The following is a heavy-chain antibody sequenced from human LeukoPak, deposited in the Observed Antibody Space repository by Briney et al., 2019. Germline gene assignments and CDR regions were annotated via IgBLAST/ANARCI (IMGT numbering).Heavy chain of an antibody. J-gene: IGHJ4*02. CDR1: GGSFSGYY. CDR2: INHSGST. CDR3: ARGRGLREKGFDY. D-gene: IGHD5-12*01. V-gene: IGHV4-34*01. Sequence: SETLSLTCAVYGGSFSGYYWSWIRQPPGKGLEWIGEINHSGSTNYNPSLKSRVTISVDTSKNQFSLKLSSVTAADTAVYYCARGRGLREKGFDYRGQGTLVTVSS.